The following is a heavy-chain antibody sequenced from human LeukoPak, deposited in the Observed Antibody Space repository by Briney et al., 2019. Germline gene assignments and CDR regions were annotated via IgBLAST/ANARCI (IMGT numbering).Heavy chain of an antibody. CDR1: GYTFTSYD. J-gene: IGHJ6*02. Sequence: ASVKVSCKASGYTFTSYDINWVRQATGQGLEWMGWMNPISGNTGYAQKFQGRVTMTRNTSISTAYMELSSLRSEDTAVYYCASHLLGSDHGDYENYYYYGMDVWGQGTTVTVSS. CDR2: MNPISGNT. CDR3: ASHLLGSDHGDYENYYYYGMDV. V-gene: IGHV1-8*01. D-gene: IGHD4-17*01.